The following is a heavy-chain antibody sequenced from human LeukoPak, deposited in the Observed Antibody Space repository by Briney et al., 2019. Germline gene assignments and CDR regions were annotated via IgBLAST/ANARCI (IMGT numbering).Heavy chain of an antibody. CDR1: GFTFSDYY. D-gene: IGHD2-2*01. Sequence: GGSLRLSCAASGFTFSDYYMSWIRQAPGKGLEWVSYISSSGSTIYYADSVKGRFTISRDNAKNSLYLQMNSLRAEDTAVYYCARARGDILVVPAHVDYWSQGTLVTVSS. J-gene: IGHJ4*02. CDR3: ARARGDILVVPAHVDY. V-gene: IGHV3-11*01. CDR2: ISSSGSTI.